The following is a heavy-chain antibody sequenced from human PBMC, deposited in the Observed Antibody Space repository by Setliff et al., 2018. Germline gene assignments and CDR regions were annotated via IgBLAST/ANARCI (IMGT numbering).Heavy chain of an antibody. CDR3: ARNFLGWPAHF. Sequence: PSETLSLTCSISGGSISRYYWSWFRQPAGKGLEWIGRIFSNETSDYNPSLKSRVTMSADTSRNQFSLKLSSATVADTAVYYCARNFLGWPAHFWGQGTLVTVSS. V-gene: IGHV4-4*07. D-gene: IGHD1-26*01. CDR1: GGSISRYY. CDR2: IFSNETS. J-gene: IGHJ4*02.